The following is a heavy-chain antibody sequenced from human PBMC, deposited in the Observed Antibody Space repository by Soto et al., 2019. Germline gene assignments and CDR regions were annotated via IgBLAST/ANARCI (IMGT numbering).Heavy chain of an antibody. Sequence: SETLSLTCTVSGGSISSGGYYWCWIRQHPGKSVEWIGYIYYSGSTYYNPSLKSRVTISVDTSKNQFSLKLSSVTAADTAVYYCARELDFWSGLEGDAFDIWGQGTMVTV. J-gene: IGHJ3*02. CDR2: IYYSGST. CDR1: GGSISSGGYY. V-gene: IGHV4-31*03. CDR3: ARELDFWSGLEGDAFDI. D-gene: IGHD3-3*01.